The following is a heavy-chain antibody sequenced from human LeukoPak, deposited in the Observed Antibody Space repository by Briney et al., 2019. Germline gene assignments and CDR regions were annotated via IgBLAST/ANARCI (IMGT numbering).Heavy chain of an antibody. CDR3: ARGSFGVVTYYYYGMDV. CDR1: GGSISSYY. J-gene: IGHJ6*02. D-gene: IGHD3-3*02. Sequence: SETLSLTCTVSGGSISSYYWSWIRQPAGKGLEWIGRIYTSGSTNYNPSLKSRVTISVDTSKNQFSLKLSSVTAADTAVYYCARGSFGVVTYYYYGMDVWGQGTTVTVSS. CDR2: IYTSGST. V-gene: IGHV4-4*07.